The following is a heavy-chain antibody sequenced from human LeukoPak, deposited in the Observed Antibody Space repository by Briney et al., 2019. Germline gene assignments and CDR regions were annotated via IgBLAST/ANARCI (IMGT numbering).Heavy chain of an antibody. CDR2: ISFDGSNK. CDR1: EFTFSSYV. J-gene: IGHJ4*02. CDR3: ARDEEDY. Sequence: GGSLRLSCAASEFTFSSYVIHWVRQAPGKGLEWVAMISFDGSNKYYTDSVKGRFTISRDNSKNTLYLQMNSLRAEDTAVYYCARDEEDYWGQGTLVTVSS. V-gene: IGHV3-30-3*01.